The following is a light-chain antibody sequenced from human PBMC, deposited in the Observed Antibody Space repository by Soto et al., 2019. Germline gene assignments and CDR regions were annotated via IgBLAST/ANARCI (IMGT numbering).Light chain of an antibody. V-gene: IGLV1-40*01. Sequence: QSALTQPPSVSGAPGQRVTISCTGSSSNIGAGYDVHWYQQLPGTAPKLLIYGNSNRPSGVPDRFSGSKSGTSASLAITGLQAEDEADYYCQSYDSSPHVFGTGTKVTVL. CDR2: GNS. J-gene: IGLJ1*01. CDR3: QSYDSSPHV. CDR1: SSNIGAGYD.